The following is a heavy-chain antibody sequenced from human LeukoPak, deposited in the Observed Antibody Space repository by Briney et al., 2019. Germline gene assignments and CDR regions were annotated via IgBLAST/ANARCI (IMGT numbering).Heavy chain of an antibody. CDR2: ISSSSSYI. CDR3: ARSPHYYDSSGYGY. V-gene: IGHV3-21*01. CDR1: GFTFSSYR. D-gene: IGHD3-22*01. J-gene: IGHJ4*02. Sequence: GGALRPSFAAPGFTFSSYRMKWVRQAPGKGLELVSSISSSSSYIYYADSVKGRFTISRDNAKNSLYLQMNSLRAEDTAVYYCARSPHYYDSSGYGYWGQGTLVTVSS.